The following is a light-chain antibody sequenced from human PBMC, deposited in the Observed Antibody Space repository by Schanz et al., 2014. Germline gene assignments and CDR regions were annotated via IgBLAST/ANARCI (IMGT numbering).Light chain of an antibody. Sequence: DIQMTQSPSSVSASVGDRVTITCRASQGISTWLAWHQQKPGKAPNLLIYGASSLQSGVPPRFSGSGSGTEFTLTISNLQPEDVGTYYCQKYNNALRTFGQGTKVEIK. CDR3: QKYNNALRT. CDR1: QGISTW. J-gene: IGKJ1*01. CDR2: GAS. V-gene: IGKV1D-12*01.